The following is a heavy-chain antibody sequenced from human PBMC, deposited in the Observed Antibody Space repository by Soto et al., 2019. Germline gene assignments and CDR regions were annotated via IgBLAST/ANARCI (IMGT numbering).Heavy chain of an antibody. D-gene: IGHD4-17*01. Sequence: QVQLVQSGAEVKKPGASVKVSCKASGYTFTSNDINWVRQATGQGLEWMGWMNPNSGNRGYAQKFQGRVTMTRNTSISTAYMELSSLRSEDTAVYYCARALYGVNSEGTGSWGQGTLVTVSS. CDR3: ARALYGVNSEGTGS. V-gene: IGHV1-8*01. CDR1: GYTFTSND. J-gene: IGHJ4*02. CDR2: MNPNSGNR.